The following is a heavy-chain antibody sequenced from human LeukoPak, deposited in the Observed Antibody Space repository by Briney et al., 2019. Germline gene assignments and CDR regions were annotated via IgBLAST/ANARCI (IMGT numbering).Heavy chain of an antibody. J-gene: IGHJ4*02. CDR2: INPNSGGT. V-gene: IGHV1-2*02. CDR3: ARSHCISTSCYPDY. D-gene: IGHD2-2*01. Sequence: ASVKVFCKASGYTFTGYYIHWVRQAPGPGLECMGWINPNSGGTNYAQNFQGRVTMTRDTSISTAYMELSSLTSDDTAVYYCARSHCISTSCYPDYWGQGTLVTVSS. CDR1: GYTFTGYY.